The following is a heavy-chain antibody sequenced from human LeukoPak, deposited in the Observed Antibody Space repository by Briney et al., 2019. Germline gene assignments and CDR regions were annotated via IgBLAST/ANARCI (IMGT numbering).Heavy chain of an antibody. D-gene: IGHD1-26*01. CDR2: ISFTGDTT. Sequence: GGPLRLPCARSGFPFYSFEVMWPLRAPGGGGEWVSSISFTGDTTYYAHSVKGRFTISRDNAKNSLYLQMNSLRAEDTAVYYCARVDSGTYSWIRQGLDYWGQGTLVTVSS. J-gene: IGHJ4*02. CDR3: ARVDSGTYSWIRQGLDY. V-gene: IGHV3-48*03. CDR1: GFPFYSFE.